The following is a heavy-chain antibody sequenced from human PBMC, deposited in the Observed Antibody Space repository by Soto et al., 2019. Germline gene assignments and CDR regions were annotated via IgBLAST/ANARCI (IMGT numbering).Heavy chain of an antibody. D-gene: IGHD3-22*01. V-gene: IGHV3-72*01. CDR1: GFTFSDHY. CDR2: TRNKANSYTT. CDR3: ARVPQTDYYDSSGYYPDAFDI. Sequence: LRLSCAASGFTFSDHYMDWVRQAPGKGLEWVGRTRNKANSYTTEYAASVKGRFTISRDDSKNSLYLQMNSLKTEDTAVYYCARVPQTDYYDSSGYYPDAFDIWGQGTMVTVSS. J-gene: IGHJ3*02.